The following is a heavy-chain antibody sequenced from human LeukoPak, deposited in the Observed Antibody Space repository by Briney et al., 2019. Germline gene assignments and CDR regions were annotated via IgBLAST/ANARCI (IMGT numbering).Heavy chain of an antibody. J-gene: IGHJ4*02. Sequence: KTGGSLRLSCAASGFTFRSYSMNWVRQAPGKGLEWVSAIDPSSTYIYYADSAKGRFTISRDNSKDTLSLQMNSLRAEDTAVYYCAALGVGGYWGQGTLVTVSS. CDR3: AALGVGGY. V-gene: IGHV3-21*04. D-gene: IGHD3-16*01. CDR1: GFTFRSYS. CDR2: IDPSSTYI.